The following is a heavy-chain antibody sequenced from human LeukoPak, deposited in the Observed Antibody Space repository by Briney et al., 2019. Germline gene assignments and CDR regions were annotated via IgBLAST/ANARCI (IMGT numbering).Heavy chain of an antibody. D-gene: IGHD3-10*01. CDR1: GGSFSGYY. CDR2: INHSGST. J-gene: IGHJ5*02. CDR3: ARGSSQYMVRGGRWFDP. Sequence: SETLSLTCAVYGGSFSGYYWSWIRQPPGKGLEWIGEINHSGSTNYNPSLKSRVTISVDTSKNQFSLKLSSVTAADTAVYYCARGSSQYMVRGGRWFDPWGQGTLVTVSS. V-gene: IGHV4-34*01.